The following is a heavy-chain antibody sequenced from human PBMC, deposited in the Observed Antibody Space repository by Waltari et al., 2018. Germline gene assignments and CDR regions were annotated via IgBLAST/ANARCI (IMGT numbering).Heavy chain of an antibody. Sequence: EVQLVESGGGLVKPGGSLRLSCAASGFTFSNAWMSWVRQAPGKGLEWVGRMKSKTDGGTTDYAAPVKGRFTISRDNAKNSLYLQMNSLRAEDTAVYYCARDPGGESIAARLLDYWGQGTLVTVSS. CDR3: ARDPGGESIAARLLDY. J-gene: IGHJ4*02. CDR2: MKSKTDGGTT. CDR1: GFTFSNAW. V-gene: IGHV3-15*01. D-gene: IGHD6-6*01.